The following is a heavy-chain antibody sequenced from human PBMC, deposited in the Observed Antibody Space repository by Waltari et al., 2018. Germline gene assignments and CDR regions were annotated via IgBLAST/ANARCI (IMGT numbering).Heavy chain of an antibody. D-gene: IGHD6-6*01. CDR3: ARGGDSSSRDFDY. Sequence: QVQLQQWGAGLLKPSETLSLTCAVYGGSFSGYYWSWIRQPPGKGLEWIGEINQSGSTNYNPYLKSRVTISVDTSKNQFSLKLSSVTAADTAVYYCARGGDSSSRDFDYWGQGTLVTVSS. CDR2: INQSGST. CDR1: GGSFSGYY. V-gene: IGHV4-34*01. J-gene: IGHJ4*02.